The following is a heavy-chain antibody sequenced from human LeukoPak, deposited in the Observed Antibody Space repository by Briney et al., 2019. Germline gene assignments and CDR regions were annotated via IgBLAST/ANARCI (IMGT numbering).Heavy chain of an antibody. CDR1: GFTFSSYS. J-gene: IGHJ4*02. Sequence: GGSLRLSCAASGFTFSSYSMNWVRQAPGKGLEWVSYISSSSSTIYYADSVKGRFTISRDNAKNSLYLQMNSLRAEDSAVYYCATTSSGWYGGEYDYWGQGTLVTVSS. D-gene: IGHD6-19*01. V-gene: IGHV3-48*01. CDR3: ATTSSGWYGGEYDY. CDR2: ISSSSSTI.